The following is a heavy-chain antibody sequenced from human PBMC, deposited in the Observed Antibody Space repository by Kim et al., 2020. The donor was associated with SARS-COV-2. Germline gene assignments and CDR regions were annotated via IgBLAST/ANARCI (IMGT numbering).Heavy chain of an antibody. D-gene: IGHD4-4*01. V-gene: IGHV1-18*01. CDR2: ISAYNGNT. Sequence: ASVKVSCKASGYTFTSYGISWVRQAPGQGLEWMGWISAYNGNTNYAQKLQGRVTMTTDTSTSTAYMELRSLRSDDTAVYYCARGFPDYSNYYLIAGDWYFDLWGRGTLVTVSS. CDR3: ARGFPDYSNYYLIAGDWYFDL. CDR1: GYTFTSYG. J-gene: IGHJ2*01.